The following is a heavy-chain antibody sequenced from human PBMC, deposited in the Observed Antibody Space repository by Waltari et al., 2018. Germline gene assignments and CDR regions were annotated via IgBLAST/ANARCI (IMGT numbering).Heavy chain of an antibody. J-gene: IGHJ4*02. V-gene: IGHV4-59*11. Sequence: QVQLQESGPGLVKPSETLSRTCTVSGGSISSHYWSWIRQPPGKGREWIGYIYYSGSTNYNPYLQSRVTISADTSKNQFYLKLSDVTSADTAVYYCARDLADGYFDYWGQGNLVTVSS. D-gene: IGHD6-19*01. CDR1: GGSISSHY. CDR2: IYYSGST. CDR3: ARDLADGYFDY.